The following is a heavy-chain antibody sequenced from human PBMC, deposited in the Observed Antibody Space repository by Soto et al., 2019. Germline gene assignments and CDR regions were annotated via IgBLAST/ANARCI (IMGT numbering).Heavy chain of an antibody. D-gene: IGHD7-27*01. CDR2: ISYDGSNK. CDR1: GFTFSSYA. J-gene: IGHJ4*02. V-gene: IGHV3-30-3*01. CDR3: ATGRIFDY. Sequence: PGGSLRLSCAASGFTFSSYAMHWVRQAPGKGLEWVAVISYDGSNKYYADSVKGRFTISRDNSKNTLYLQMNSLRAEDTAVYYCATGRIFDYWGQGTLVTVSS.